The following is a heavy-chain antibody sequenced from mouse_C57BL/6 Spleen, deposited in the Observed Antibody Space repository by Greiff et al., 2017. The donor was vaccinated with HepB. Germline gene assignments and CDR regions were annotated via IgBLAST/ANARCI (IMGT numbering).Heavy chain of an antibody. CDR1: GYTFTSYW. J-gene: IGHJ1*03. D-gene: IGHD1-1*01. CDR3: ARWGTVVATGYFDV. V-gene: IGHV1-69*01. Sequence: QVQLQQPGAELVMPGASVKLSCKASGYTFTSYWMHWVKQRPGQGLEWIGEIDPSDSYTNYNQKFKGKSTLTVDKSSSTAYMQLSSLTSEDSAVYYCARWGTVVATGYFDVWGTGTTVTVSS. CDR2: IDPSDSYT.